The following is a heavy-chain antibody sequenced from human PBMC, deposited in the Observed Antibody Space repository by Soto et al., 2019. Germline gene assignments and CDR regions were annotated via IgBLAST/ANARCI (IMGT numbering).Heavy chain of an antibody. Sequence: GGSLRLSCAASGFPFSDYYMSWIRQAPGKGLDWVSYIISSGSTIYYSASAKGRFTTSSDNAKNSLYLQMNSLRAEDKTVYYCAGDTVRVAGFYYLGQGTRVTVSS. D-gene: IGHD2-15*01. CDR1: GFPFSDYY. CDR2: IISSGSTI. J-gene: IGHJ4*02. CDR3: AGDTVRVAGFYY. V-gene: IGHV3-11*01.